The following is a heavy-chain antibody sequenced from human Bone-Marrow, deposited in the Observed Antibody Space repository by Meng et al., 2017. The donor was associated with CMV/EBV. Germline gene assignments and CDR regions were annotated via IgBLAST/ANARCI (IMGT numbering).Heavy chain of an antibody. V-gene: IGHV4-39*07. Sequence: SETLSLTCTVSGGSISSSSYYWGWIRQPPGKGLEWIGSIYYSGSTYYNPSLKSRVTISVDTSKNQFSLKLSSVTAADTAVHYCARGDCSSTSCYPYYGMDVWGQGTTVTFYS. CDR2: IYYSGST. CDR3: ARGDCSSTSCYPYYGMDV. J-gene: IGHJ6*02. CDR1: GGSISSSSYY. D-gene: IGHD2-2*01.